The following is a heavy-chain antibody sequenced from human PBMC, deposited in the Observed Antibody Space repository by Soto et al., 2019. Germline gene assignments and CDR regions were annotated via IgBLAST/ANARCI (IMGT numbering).Heavy chain of an antibody. CDR2: ISSTGGTV. Sequence: QVQLVESGGGLVKPGESLRLSCAASGFTLSDYYMTWVRQTPGKGLEWISYISSTGGTVNYADSVKGRFTISRDNIKNSLFLQMTSLRDDDTAVYYCARDGLDDYGLDVWGQGTTVTVSS. CDR1: GFTLSDYY. V-gene: IGHV3-11*01. CDR3: ARDGLDDYGLDV. J-gene: IGHJ6*02. D-gene: IGHD1-1*01.